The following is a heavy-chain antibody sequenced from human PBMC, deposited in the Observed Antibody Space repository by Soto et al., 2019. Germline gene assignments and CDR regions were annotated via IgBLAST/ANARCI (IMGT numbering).Heavy chain of an antibody. CDR2: ISYDGSNK. CDR3: ARDSRYCSGGSCYSVYFDY. V-gene: IGHV3-30-3*01. CDR1: GFTFSSYA. D-gene: IGHD2-15*01. Sequence: ESGGGVVQPGRSLRLSCAASGFTFSSYAMHWVRQAPGKGLEWVAVISYDGSNKYYADSVKGRFTISRDNSKNTLYLQMNSLRAEDTAVYYCARDSRYCSGGSCYSVYFDYWGQGTLVTVSS. J-gene: IGHJ4*02.